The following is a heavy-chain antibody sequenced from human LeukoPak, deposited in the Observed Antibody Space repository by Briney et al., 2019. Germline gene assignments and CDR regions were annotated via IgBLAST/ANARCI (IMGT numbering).Heavy chain of an antibody. CDR1: GGSFSGYY. V-gene: IGHV4-34*01. D-gene: IGHD3-10*01. J-gene: IGHJ6*03. CDR2: INHSGNT. CDR3: ARHRMDYGSGSRPYYYYYMDV. Sequence: SETLSLTCAVYGGSFSGYYWSWIRQPPGKGLEWIGEINHSGNTNYNPSLKSRVTISVDTSKNQFSLRLSSVTAADTAVYYCARHRMDYGSGSRPYYYYYMDVWGKGTTVTISS.